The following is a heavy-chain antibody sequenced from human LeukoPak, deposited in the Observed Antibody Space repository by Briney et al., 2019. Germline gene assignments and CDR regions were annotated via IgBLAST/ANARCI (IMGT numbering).Heavy chain of an antibody. CDR2: TFYTGRI. Sequence: SETLSLTCTVSGGSITSSSYYWGWMRQTPGKGLEWIGTTFYTGRISYNPSLKSRLTISVDTSQNQFSLKLSSMTAADTAVYYCASALGRVTYYYFDYWRQGMLVTVSS. CDR3: ASALGRVTYYYFDY. V-gene: IGHV4-39*07. D-gene: IGHD2-21*02. CDR1: GGSITSSSYY. J-gene: IGHJ4*02.